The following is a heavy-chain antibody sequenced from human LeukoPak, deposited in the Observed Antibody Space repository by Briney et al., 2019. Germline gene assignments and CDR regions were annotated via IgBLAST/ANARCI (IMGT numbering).Heavy chain of an antibody. D-gene: IGHD3-22*01. J-gene: IGHJ4*02. V-gene: IGHV4-59*12. CDR2: IYYSGST. Sequence: PSETLSLTCTVSGGSISSYYWSWIRQPPGKGLEWIGYIYYSGSTNYNPSLKSRVTISVDTSKKQLSLKLSSVTAADTAVYYCAGTYYYDSSGYYYRYWGQGTLVTVSS. CDR3: AGTYYYDSSGYYYRY. CDR1: GGSISSYY.